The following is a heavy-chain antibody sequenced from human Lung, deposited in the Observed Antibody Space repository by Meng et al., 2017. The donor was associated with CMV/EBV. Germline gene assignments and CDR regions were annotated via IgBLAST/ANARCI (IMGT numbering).Heavy chain of an antibody. Sequence: SXXVSXKASGGTFSSYAISWVRQAPGQGLEWMGGIIPIFGTANYAQKFQGRVTITTDESTSTAYMELSSLRSADTAVYYCAAGGQQLEYYFDYWGQGTLVTVSS. CDR3: AAGGQQLEYYFDY. CDR2: IIPIFGTA. J-gene: IGHJ4*02. D-gene: IGHD6-13*01. CDR1: GGTFSSYA. V-gene: IGHV1-69*05.